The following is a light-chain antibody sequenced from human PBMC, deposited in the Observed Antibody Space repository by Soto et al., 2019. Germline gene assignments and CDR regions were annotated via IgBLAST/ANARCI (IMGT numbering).Light chain of an antibody. CDR3: FSYTSSTAYV. Sequence: QSALTQPASVSGSPGQSITISCTGTSSDVGGYNYVSWYQLHPGRAPKLMIYEVSNRPSGISNRFSASKSGNTASLTISGLQAEDEADYDCFSYTSSTAYVFGTGTKLTVL. CDR1: SSDVGGYNY. J-gene: IGLJ1*01. V-gene: IGLV2-14*01. CDR2: EVS.